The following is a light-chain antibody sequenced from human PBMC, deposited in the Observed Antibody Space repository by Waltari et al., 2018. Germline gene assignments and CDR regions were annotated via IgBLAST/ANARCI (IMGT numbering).Light chain of an antibody. Sequence: DIVMTQSPDSLSVSLGERATINCKSSPSVLYSFNNKNYIAWYQQKLGQAPKLLIYWASTRESGVPDRFSGSGSGTDFTLTISSLQAEDVAVYYCQQYYSTPYTFGQGTKLEIK. J-gene: IGKJ2*01. CDR2: WAS. V-gene: IGKV4-1*01. CDR3: QQYYSTPYT. CDR1: PSVLYSFNNKNY.